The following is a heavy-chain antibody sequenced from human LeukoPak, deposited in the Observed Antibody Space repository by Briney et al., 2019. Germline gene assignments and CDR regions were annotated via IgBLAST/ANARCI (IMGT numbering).Heavy chain of an antibody. CDR3: AKDREVDTAMAPPTGY. J-gene: IGHJ4*02. V-gene: IGHV3-30*02. CDR2: IRYDGSNK. D-gene: IGHD5-18*01. CDR1: GFTFSSYG. Sequence: GGSLRLSCAASGFTFSSYGMHWVRQAPGKGLEWVAFIRYDGSNKYYADSVKGRFTISRDNSKNTLYLQMNSLRAEDTAVYYCAKDREVDTAMAPPTGYWGQGTLVTVSS.